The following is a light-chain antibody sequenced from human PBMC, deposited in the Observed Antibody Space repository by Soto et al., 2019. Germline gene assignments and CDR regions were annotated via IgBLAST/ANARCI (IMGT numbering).Light chain of an antibody. CDR2: RNA. J-gene: IGLJ3*02. CDR3: ATWDDSLSGWV. Sequence: QSVLTQPPSAYGTPGQRVTISCSGSTSKIGRNNIKWYQQFPGKAPKLLIVRNAQRPLGVPDRFSGSKSGTSASLAISGLHSEDEAEYYCATWDDSLSGWVFGGGTELTVL. V-gene: IGLV1-44*01. CDR1: TSKIGRNN.